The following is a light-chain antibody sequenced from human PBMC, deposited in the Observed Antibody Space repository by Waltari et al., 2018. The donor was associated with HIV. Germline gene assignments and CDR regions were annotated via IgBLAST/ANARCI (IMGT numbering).Light chain of an antibody. Sequence: NFMLTQPHSVSESPGKTVTISYTRSSGSIARNYVQWYQQRPGSSPSTVIYEDNQRPPGVPDRFSGSIDSSANSASLTISRLKTEDEADYYCQSYDSSNHLIFGGGTKLTVL. CDR1: SGSIARNY. CDR2: EDN. V-gene: IGLV6-57*01. CDR3: QSYDSSNHLI. J-gene: IGLJ2*01.